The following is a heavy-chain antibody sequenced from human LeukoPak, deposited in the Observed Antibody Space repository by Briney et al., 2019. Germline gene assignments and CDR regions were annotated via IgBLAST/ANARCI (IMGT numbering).Heavy chain of an antibody. V-gene: IGHV3-30-3*01. J-gene: IGHJ3*02. CDR3: ARDFGTDAFDI. Sequence: GGSLRLSCAASGFTFSSYAMHWVRQAPGKGLEWVAVISYDGSNKYYADSVKGRFTISRDNSKNTLYLQMNSLRAEDTAVYYFARDFGTDAFDIWGQGTIVTVSS. CDR1: GFTFSSYA. D-gene: IGHD3-3*01. CDR2: ISYDGSNK.